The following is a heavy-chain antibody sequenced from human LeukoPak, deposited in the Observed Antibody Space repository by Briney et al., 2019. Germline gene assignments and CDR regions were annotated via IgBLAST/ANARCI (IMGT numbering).Heavy chain of an antibody. CDR3: ARDAGNSGYGCDL. D-gene: IGHD5-12*01. CDR1: GFTFSNFG. J-gene: IGHJ5*02. CDR2: IRSTGDT. V-gene: IGHV3-48*01. Sequence: GGSLRLSCAASGFTFSNFGMHWVRQAPGKGLEWVSHIRSTGDTFYADSVKGRFTISRDNARNSLYLQMNSLRAEDTAMYYCARDAGNSGYGCDLWGQGTLVTVSS.